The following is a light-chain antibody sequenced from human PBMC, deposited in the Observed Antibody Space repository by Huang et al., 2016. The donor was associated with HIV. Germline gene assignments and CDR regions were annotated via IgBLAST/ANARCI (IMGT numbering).Light chain of an antibody. CDR2: AAT. CDR3: QQTYITPLT. J-gene: IGKJ2*01. Sequence: DLQMTQSPSSLSASVGDRVTITCRASQSISSYLNWYQQKPGTAPKVLIYAATSLQSGVPSRFSGSGAGTDFTLTINNLQPEDSATYYCQQTYITPLTFGQGTKLEIK. CDR1: QSISSY. V-gene: IGKV1-39*01.